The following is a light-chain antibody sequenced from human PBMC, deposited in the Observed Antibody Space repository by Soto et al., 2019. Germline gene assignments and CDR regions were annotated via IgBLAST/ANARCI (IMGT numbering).Light chain of an antibody. V-gene: IGKV3-20*01. CDR2: GAS. CDR1: QSVRNSY. CDR3: QQYDSSPYT. J-gene: IGKJ2*01. Sequence: ELLLTQSPGTLSLSPGERATLSCRASQSVRNSYLAWYQQKPGQAPRLLIYGASGRATGIPDRFSGSGSGTDFTLTISRLEPEDCAVYYGQQYDSSPYTLGQGTKLVI.